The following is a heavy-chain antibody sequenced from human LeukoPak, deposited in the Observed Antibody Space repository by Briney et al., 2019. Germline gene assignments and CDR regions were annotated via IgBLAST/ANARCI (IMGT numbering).Heavy chain of an antibody. D-gene: IGHD6-19*01. CDR1: GGSISSSSYY. Sequence: PSETLSLTCTVSGGSISSSSYYWGWIRQPPGKGLEWIGSIYYSGSTYYNPSLRSRVTIYVDTSKNQFSLKLRSVTAADTAVYYCAGLPGIVVAATGFDYWGQGTLVTVSS. V-gene: IGHV4-39*01. CDR3: AGLPGIVVAATGFDY. J-gene: IGHJ4*02. CDR2: IYYSGST.